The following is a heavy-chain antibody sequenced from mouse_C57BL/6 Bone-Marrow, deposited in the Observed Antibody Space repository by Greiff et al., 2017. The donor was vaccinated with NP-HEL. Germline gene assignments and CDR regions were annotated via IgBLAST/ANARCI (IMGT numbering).Heavy chain of an antibody. CDR2: IYPGDGDT. V-gene: IGHV1-82*01. CDR3: ARHYGSSLRWYFDV. J-gene: IGHJ1*03. CDR1: GYAFSSSW. D-gene: IGHD1-1*01. Sequence: VQLQESGPELVKPGASVKISCKASGYAFSSSWMNWVKQRPGKGLEWIGRIYPGDGDTNYNGKFKGKATLTADKSSSTAYMQLSSLTSEDSAVYFWARHYGSSLRWYFDVWGTGTTVTVSS.